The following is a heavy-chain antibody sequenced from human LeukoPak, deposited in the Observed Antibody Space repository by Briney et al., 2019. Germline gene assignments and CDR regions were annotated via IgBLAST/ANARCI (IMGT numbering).Heavy chain of an antibody. V-gene: IGHV4-34*01. CDR2: INQSGST. J-gene: IGHJ4*02. Sequence: SETLSLTCAVYGGSFSGYYWSWIRQPPGKGLEWIGEINQSGSTNYNPSLKGRVTISIDTSKNQFSLKLNSVTAADTAVYYCAINDGSGSYYKSDYWGQGTLVTVS. CDR3: AINDGSGSYYKSDY. D-gene: IGHD3-10*01. CDR1: GGSFSGYY.